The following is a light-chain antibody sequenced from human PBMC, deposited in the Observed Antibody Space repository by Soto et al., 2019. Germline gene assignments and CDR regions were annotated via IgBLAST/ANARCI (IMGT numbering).Light chain of an antibody. CDR2: EVS. CDR1: RNDVGGYNY. Sequence: QSVVTPPPSASGAPGPSVTISCTGNRNDVGGYNYVSWYQQHPGKAPKLMIYEVSKRPSGVPDRFSGSKSANTASLTVSGLQAEDEADYYCRSYAGSNNFVVFGGGTKVTVL. V-gene: IGLV2-8*01. CDR3: RSYAGSNNFVV. J-gene: IGLJ2*01.